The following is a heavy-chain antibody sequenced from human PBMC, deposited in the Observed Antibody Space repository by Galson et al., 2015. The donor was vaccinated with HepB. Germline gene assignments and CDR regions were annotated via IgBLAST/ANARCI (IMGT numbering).Heavy chain of an antibody. CDR2: IIPILGIA. CDR3: ARDRRYYDSSGYPYYYYYMDV. CDR1: GGTFSSYA. Sequence: SVKVSCKASGGTFSSYAISWVRQAPGQGLEWMGRIIPILGIANYAQKFQGRVTITADKSTSTAYMELSSLRSEDTAVYYCARDRRYYDSSGYPYYYYYMDVWGKGTTVTVSS. D-gene: IGHD3-22*01. J-gene: IGHJ6*03. V-gene: IGHV1-69*04.